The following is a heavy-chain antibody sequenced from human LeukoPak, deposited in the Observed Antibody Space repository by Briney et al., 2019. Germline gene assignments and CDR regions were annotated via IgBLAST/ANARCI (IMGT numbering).Heavy chain of an antibody. V-gene: IGHV3-7*01. D-gene: IGHD1-1*01. CDR1: GFSFSGYW. J-gene: IGHJ4*02. Sequence: GGSLRLSCAASGFSFSGYWMRWARQAPGKGLEWVANIKQDGSEKNYVDSVKGRFTIFRDNAKNSLYLQMNSLRAEDTAVYYCAREGLPYSTGHWGQGTLVTVSS. CDR2: IKQDGSEK. CDR3: AREGLPYSTGH.